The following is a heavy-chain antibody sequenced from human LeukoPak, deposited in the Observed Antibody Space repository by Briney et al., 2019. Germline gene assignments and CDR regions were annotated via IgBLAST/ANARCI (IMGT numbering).Heavy chain of an antibody. CDR2: ISFDGKVS. J-gene: IGHJ4*02. D-gene: IGHD5-12*01. V-gene: IGHV3-30*03. CDR3: ARDRGIVATNFDY. CDR1: GFTFNRYG. Sequence: GGSLRLSCAASGFTFNRYGMHWVRQAPGKGLEWVAVISFDGKVSYYADSVKGRFTISRDNSKNTLDLQMNSLRAEDTAVYYCARDRGIVATNFDYWGQGTLVTVSS.